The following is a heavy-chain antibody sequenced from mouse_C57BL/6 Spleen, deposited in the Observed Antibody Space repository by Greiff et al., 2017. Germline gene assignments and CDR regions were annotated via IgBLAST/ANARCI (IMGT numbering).Heavy chain of an antibody. V-gene: IGHV5-9*01. CDR3: ASPDGYYWYFDV. CDR1: GFTFSSYT. Sequence: EVQRVESGGGLVKPGGSLKLSCAASGFTFSSYTMSWVRQTPEKRLEWVATISGGGGNTYYPDSVKGRFTISRDNAKNPLYLQMSSLRSEDTALYYCASPDGYYWYFDVWGTGTTVTVSS. CDR2: ISGGGGNT. J-gene: IGHJ1*03. D-gene: IGHD2-3*01.